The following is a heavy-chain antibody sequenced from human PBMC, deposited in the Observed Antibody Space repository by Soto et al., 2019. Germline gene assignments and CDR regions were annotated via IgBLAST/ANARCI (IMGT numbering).Heavy chain of an antibody. V-gene: IGHV3-30*18. J-gene: IGHJ3*02. CDR2: ISYDGSNK. Sequence: GGSLRLSCAASGFTFSSYGMHWVRQAPGKGLEWVAVISYDGSNKYYADSVKGRFTISRDNSKNTLYLQMNSLRAEDTAVYYCAKDLGYCISTSCYRTFDIWGQGTMVTVSS. CDR3: AKDLGYCISTSCYRTFDI. CDR1: GFTFSSYG. D-gene: IGHD2-2*01.